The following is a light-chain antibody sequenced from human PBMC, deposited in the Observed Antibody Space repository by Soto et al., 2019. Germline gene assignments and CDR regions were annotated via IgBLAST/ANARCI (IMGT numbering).Light chain of an antibody. V-gene: IGKV3-20*01. J-gene: IGKJ2*01. CDR3: QHSGTSLYT. CDR2: GAS. Sequence: DIVLTQSPGTLSLSPGERATLSCRARQIISSTYLGWYQQKPGQAPRLLIYGASSRATGIPDRFSGSGSGTDFTITISRLEPEDFAVYYCQHSGTSLYTFCQGTKLAIK. CDR1: QIISSTY.